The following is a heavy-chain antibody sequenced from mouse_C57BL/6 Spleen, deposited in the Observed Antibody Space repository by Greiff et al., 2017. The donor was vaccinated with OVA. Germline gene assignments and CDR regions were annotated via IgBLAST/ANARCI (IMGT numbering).Heavy chain of an antibody. CDR2: IYPGDGDT. J-gene: IGHJ4*01. CDR1: GYAFSSSW. V-gene: IGHV1-82*01. CDR3: ARLHYGSSYNMGDY. D-gene: IGHD1-1*01. Sequence: LVESGPELVKPGASVKISCKASGYAFSSSWMNWVKQRPGKGLEWIGRIYPGDGDTNYNGKFKGKATLTADKSSSTAYMQLSSLTSEDSAVYFCARLHYGSSYNMGDYWGQGTSVTVSS.